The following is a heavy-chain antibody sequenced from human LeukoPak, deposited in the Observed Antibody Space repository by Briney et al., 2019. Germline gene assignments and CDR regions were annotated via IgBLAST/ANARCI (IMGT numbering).Heavy chain of an antibody. CDR2: ISPTSSYM. Sequence: GGSLRLSCAASGFTFTDFYMNWVRQAPGKGLEWVSWISPTSSYMYYADSVKGRFTISRDNAKNSLYLQMNSLRAEDTAVYYCAREVNDYMGPANWFDPWGQGTLVTVSS. D-gene: IGHD4-11*01. J-gene: IGHJ5*02. CDR3: AREVNDYMGPANWFDP. V-gene: IGHV3-21*04. CDR1: GFTFTDFY.